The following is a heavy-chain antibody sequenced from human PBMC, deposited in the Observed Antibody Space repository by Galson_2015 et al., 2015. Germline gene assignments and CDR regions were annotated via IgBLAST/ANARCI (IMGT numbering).Heavy chain of an antibody. CDR1: GYSFTSYW. Sequence: QSGAEVKKPGESLRISCKGSGYSFTSYWISWVRQMPGKGLEWMGRIDPSDSYTNYSPSFQGHVTISADKSISTAYLQWRSLKASDTAMYYCASRIAVAGNPAFYYYYGMDVWGQGTTVTVSS. J-gene: IGHJ6*02. V-gene: IGHV5-10-1*01. CDR2: IDPSDSYT. D-gene: IGHD6-19*01. CDR3: ASRIAVAGNPAFYYYYGMDV.